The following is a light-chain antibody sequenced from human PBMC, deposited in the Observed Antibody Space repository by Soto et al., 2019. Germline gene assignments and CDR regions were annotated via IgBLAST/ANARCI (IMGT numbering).Light chain of an antibody. CDR2: DAS. Sequence: DIQMTQSPSTLSASVGDRVTITCRASQSISSWLAWYQQKPGKAPKLLIYDASSLESGVPSRFGGSGSGTEFTLTISSLQPDDFATYYCQQYNSYPLFGGGTKVDIK. CDR1: QSISSW. V-gene: IGKV1-5*01. J-gene: IGKJ4*01. CDR3: QQYNSYPL.